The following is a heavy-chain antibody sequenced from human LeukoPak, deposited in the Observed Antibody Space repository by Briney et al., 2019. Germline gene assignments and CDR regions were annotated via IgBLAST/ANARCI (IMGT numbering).Heavy chain of an antibody. CDR3: AREGYYYGSGSYYNTHYFDY. J-gene: IGHJ4*02. V-gene: IGHV3-7*01. D-gene: IGHD3-10*01. CDR1: GFTFSRNW. CDR2: IKEDGSEK. Sequence: GGSLRLSCTASGFTFSRNWISWVRQAPGKGLEWVANIKEDGSEKYYVNSVKGRFTISRDNAKNSLYLQMNSLRAEDTAVYYCAREGYYYGSGSYYNTHYFDYWGQGTLVSISS.